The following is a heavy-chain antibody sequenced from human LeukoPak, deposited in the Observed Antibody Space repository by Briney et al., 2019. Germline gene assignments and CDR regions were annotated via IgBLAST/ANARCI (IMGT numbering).Heavy chain of an antibody. CDR2: FDPEDGET. D-gene: IGHD3-10*01. Sequence: ASVKVSCKVPGYTLTELSMHWVRQAPGKGLEWMGGFDPEDGETIYAQKFQGRVTMTEDTSTDTAYMELSSLRSEDTAVYYCATDLTMVRGVTKYWGQGTPVTVSS. V-gene: IGHV1-24*01. CDR1: GYTLTELS. J-gene: IGHJ4*02. CDR3: ATDLTMVRGVTKY.